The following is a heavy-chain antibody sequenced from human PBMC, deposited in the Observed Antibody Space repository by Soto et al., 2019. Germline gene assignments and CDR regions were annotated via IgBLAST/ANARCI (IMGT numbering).Heavy chain of an antibody. D-gene: IGHD3-22*01. Sequence: PGESLKISCKGSGYSFTSYWIGWVRQMPGKGLEWMGIIYPGDSDTRYSPSFQGQVTISADKSISTAYLQWSSPKASDTAMHYCARHVNYYDSSGYYIDYWGQGTLVTVSS. V-gene: IGHV5-51*01. CDR2: IYPGDSDT. CDR3: ARHVNYYDSSGYYIDY. J-gene: IGHJ4*02. CDR1: GYSFTSYW.